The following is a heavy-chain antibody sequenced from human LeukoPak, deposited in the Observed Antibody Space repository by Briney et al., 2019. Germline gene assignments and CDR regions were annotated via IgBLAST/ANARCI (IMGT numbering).Heavy chain of an antibody. J-gene: IGHJ4*02. CDR3: ARHSGPDGSSWFDY. V-gene: IGHV4-39*01. D-gene: IGHD6-13*01. CDR2: IYYSGST. Sequence: SETLSLTCTVSGGSIISSNYYWGWIRQPPGKGLEWIGSIYYSGSTYYNPSLKSRVTISVDTSRNQFSLKLTSVTAADTAVYYCARHSGPDGSSWFDYWGQGTLVTVSS. CDR1: GGSIISSNYY.